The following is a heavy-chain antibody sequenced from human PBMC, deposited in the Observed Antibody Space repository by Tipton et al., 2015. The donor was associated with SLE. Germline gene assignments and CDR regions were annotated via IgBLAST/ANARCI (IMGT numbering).Heavy chain of an antibody. CDR1: GGSINVYY. V-gene: IGHV4-59*08. CDR2: VSYSGST. Sequence: TLSLTCSVSGGSINVYYWSWVRQPPGKGLEWIGYVSYSGSTNYNPSLQSRVTISVDATKNQFSLKVISVTAADTAVYYCARHRDYGANPHSFDIWGQGTMVTVSS. D-gene: IGHD4/OR15-4a*01. J-gene: IGHJ3*02. CDR3: ARHRDYGANPHSFDI.